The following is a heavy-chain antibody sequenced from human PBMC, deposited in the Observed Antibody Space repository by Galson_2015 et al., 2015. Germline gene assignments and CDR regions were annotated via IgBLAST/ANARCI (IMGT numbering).Heavy chain of an antibody. J-gene: IGHJ4*02. CDR3: ARVRQTDGLLDY. V-gene: IGHV3-74*01. D-gene: IGHD2-15*01. Sequence: CAASGFTFSSYWMHWVRQAPGKGLVWVSRINSDGSDTTYADSVKGRFTISRDNAKNTLFLQMNGLRAEDTAVYYCARVRQTDGLLDYWGQGTLVTVSS. CDR1: GFTFSSYW. CDR2: INSDGSDT.